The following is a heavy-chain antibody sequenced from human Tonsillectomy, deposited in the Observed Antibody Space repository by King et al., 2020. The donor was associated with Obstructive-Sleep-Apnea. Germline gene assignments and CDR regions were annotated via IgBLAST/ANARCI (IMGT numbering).Heavy chain of an antibody. D-gene: IGHD5-18*01. CDR3: ARIRYTFGFYGMDV. CDR1: GLSLSTSGMC. J-gene: IGHJ6*02. CDR2: IDWDDEK. Sequence: VTLQESGPALVKPTQTLTLTCTLSGLSLSTSGMCVTWIRQPPGKALEWLAFIDWDDEKYYSTSLKTRLTISKDTSKNQVVLTMTNMDPVDTATYYCARIRYTFGFYGMDVWGQGTTVTVSS. V-gene: IGHV2-70*01.